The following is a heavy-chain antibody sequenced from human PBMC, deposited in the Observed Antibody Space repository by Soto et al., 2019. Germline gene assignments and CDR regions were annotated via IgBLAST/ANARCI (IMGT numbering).Heavy chain of an antibody. J-gene: IGHJ5*02. CDR2: INTDGIDT. CDR1: GFSLGNHW. D-gene: IGHD1-26*01. Sequence: PGGSLRLSCAASGFSLGNHWIHWVRQAPGKGLVWVSYINTDGIDTTYADYVKGRFNISRDNAKNTLYLQMKSLRAEDTAVYYCARDRPHRAFDPWGQGTLITFSS. CDR3: ARDRPHRAFDP. V-gene: IGHV3-74*03.